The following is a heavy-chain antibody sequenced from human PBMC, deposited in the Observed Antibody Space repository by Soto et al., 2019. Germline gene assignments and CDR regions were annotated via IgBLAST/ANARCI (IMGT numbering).Heavy chain of an antibody. J-gene: IGHJ4*02. CDR2: ISYDGSNK. V-gene: IGHV3-30*18. Sequence: HPGGSLRLSCAASGFTFSSYGMHWVRQAPGKGLEWVAVISYDGSNKYYADSVKGRFTISRDNSKNTLYLQMNSLRAEDTAVYYCAKDSPVYGIVVVTEYHFDYWGQGTLVTVSS. D-gene: IGHD3-22*01. CDR3: AKDSPVYGIVVVTEYHFDY. CDR1: GFTFSSYG.